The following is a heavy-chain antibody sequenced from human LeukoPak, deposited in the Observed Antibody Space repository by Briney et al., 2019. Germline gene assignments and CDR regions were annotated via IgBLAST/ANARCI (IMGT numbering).Heavy chain of an antibody. J-gene: IGHJ4*02. V-gene: IGHV6-1*01. CDR1: GDSVSINSAA. CDR3: ARETSFRYYDFWSGWDY. CDR2: TYYRSKWYN. D-gene: IGHD3-3*01. Sequence: SQTLSLTCAISGDSVSINSAAWNWIRKSPSRGLEWLGSTYYRSKWYNDYAVSVKSRITINPDTSKNQFSLQLNSVTPEDTAMYYCARETSFRYYDFWSGWDYWGQGTLVTVSS.